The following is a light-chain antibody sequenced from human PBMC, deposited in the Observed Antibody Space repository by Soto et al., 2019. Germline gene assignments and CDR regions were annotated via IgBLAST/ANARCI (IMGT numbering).Light chain of an antibody. J-gene: IGKJ4*01. Sequence: EIVLTQSPATLSLSPGERATLSCRASQSVSSYLAWYQQKPGQAPRLLIYDASNRATGIPARFSGSGSGTDFTLTISSLEPEYFAVYYCQQRNNWPSTFGGGTKVEIK. CDR1: QSVSSY. CDR3: QQRNNWPST. CDR2: DAS. V-gene: IGKV3-11*01.